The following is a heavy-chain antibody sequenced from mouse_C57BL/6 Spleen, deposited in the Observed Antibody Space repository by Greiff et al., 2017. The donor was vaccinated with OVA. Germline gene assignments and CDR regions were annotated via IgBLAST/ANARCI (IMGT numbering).Heavy chain of an antibody. D-gene: IGHD2-4*01. V-gene: IGHV1-69*01. CDR1: GYTFTSYW. CDR2: IDPSDSYT. J-gene: IGHJ3*01. Sequence: QVQLQQPGAELVMPGASVKLSCKASGYTFTSYWMHWVKQRPGQGLEWIGEIDPSDSYTNYNQKFKGKSTLTVDKSSSTAYMQLSSLTSEDSAVYYCARRGDYGGFAYWGQGTLVTVSA. CDR3: ARRGDYGGFAY.